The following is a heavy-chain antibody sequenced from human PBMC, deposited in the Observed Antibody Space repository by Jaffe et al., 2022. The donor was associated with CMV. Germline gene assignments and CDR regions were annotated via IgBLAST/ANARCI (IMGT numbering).Heavy chain of an antibody. CDR2: IKHDGSEK. J-gene: IGHJ4*02. CDR3: VRDDSTGHYYFDY. D-gene: IGHD3-22*01. V-gene: IGHV3-7*03. Sequence: ELQLVESGGDLVQPGGSLRLSCVASGFTFRTYWMSWVRQAPGKGLERVANIKHDGSEKLYVDSVKGRFTISRDNAKNSVYLQMNSLRAEDTAVYYCVRDDSTGHYYFDYWGRGTLVTVSS. CDR1: GFTFRTYW.